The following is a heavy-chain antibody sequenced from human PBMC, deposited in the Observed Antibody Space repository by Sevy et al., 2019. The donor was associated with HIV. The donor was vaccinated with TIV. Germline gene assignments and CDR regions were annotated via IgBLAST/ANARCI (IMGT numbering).Heavy chain of an antibody. Sequence: ASVKVSCKASGGTFSSYAISWVRQAPGQGLEWMGGIIPIFGTENYAQKFQGRVTITADESTCTAYRELSSLRSEDTAVYYCASDMKVSLELVPPVPYYFDYWGQGTLVTVS. D-gene: IGHD1-20*01. CDR2: IIPIFGTE. CDR3: ASDMKVSLELVPPVPYYFDY. V-gene: IGHV1-69*13. CDR1: GGTFSSYA. J-gene: IGHJ4*02.